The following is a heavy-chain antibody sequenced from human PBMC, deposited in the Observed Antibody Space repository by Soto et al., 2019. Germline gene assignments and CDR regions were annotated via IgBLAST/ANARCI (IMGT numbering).Heavy chain of an antibody. CDR1: GFSFSDTW. D-gene: IGHD1-26*01. Sequence: EVQLVQSGAEVKKPGESLKISCMGSGFSFSDTWIAWVRQMPGEGLEWMGIIYPEDSDTRYSPSFQGQVTMSVDKTNNTAYLQWRSLKASDTGMYFCARHNSGTYADGFDPWGQGTLVIVSS. V-gene: IGHV5-51*03. CDR2: IYPEDSDT. CDR3: ARHNSGTYADGFDP. J-gene: IGHJ5*02.